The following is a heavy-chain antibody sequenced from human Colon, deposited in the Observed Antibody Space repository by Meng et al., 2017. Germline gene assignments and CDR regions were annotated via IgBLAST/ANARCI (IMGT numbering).Heavy chain of an antibody. CDR1: GFNFTKDG. V-gene: IGHV3-33*01. CDR2: IWNDGETK. CDR3: ARDPGSAWLAYYFDS. D-gene: IGHD3-10*01. J-gene: IGHJ4*02. Sequence: VWLVGSWGCAVQLAELLILSSAASGFNFTKDGVNWIRQVPGKGLEWVAVIWNDGETKFYSDSVKGRFTISRDNSNNTLYLQMDGLSAEDTAVYYCARDPGSAWLAYYFDSWGQGTLVTVSS.